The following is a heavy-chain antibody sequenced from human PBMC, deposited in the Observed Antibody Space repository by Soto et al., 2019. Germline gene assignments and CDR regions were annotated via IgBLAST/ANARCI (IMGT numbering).Heavy chain of an antibody. D-gene: IGHD3-9*01. Sequence: GESLKISCKGSGYSFTSYWIGWVRQMPGKGLEWMGIIYPGDSDTRYSPSFQGQVTISADKSISTAYLQWSSLKASDTAMYYCAVQSDYDILTGYYRSGPFDLWGRGTLVTVSS. CDR3: AVQSDYDILTGYYRSGPFDL. CDR1: GYSFTSYW. J-gene: IGHJ2*01. V-gene: IGHV5-51*01. CDR2: IYPGDSDT.